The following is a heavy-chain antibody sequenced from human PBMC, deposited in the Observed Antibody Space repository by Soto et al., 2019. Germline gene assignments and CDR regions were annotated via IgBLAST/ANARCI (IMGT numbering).Heavy chain of an antibody. V-gene: IGHV4-61*01. J-gene: IGHJ4*02. D-gene: IGHD2-15*01. Sequence: SETLSLTCTVSGGSISSASYYWSWIRQHPGKGLEWIGYIYYSGSTNYNPSLKSRVTISVDTSKNQFSLKLSSVTAADTAVYYCARSLPSYSGYCFDYWGQGTLVTVSS. CDR3: ARSLPSYSGYCFDY. CDR1: GGSISSASYY. CDR2: IYYSGST.